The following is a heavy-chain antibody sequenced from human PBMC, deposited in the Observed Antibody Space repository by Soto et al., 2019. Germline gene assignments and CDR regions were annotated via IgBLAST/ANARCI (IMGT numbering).Heavy chain of an antibody. V-gene: IGHV3-30*03. D-gene: IGHD3-10*01. CDR1: GFPFSSYG. CDR3: VGGQYYFDY. CDR2: ISYDGSNK. J-gene: IGHJ4*02. Sequence: QVQLVESGGGGVQPGRSLRLSCAASGFPFSSYGMHWVREAPGKGLEWVAVISYDGSNKYYADSVKGRFTISRDNSASTLYLQMSSLRPEDTALYYCVGGQYYFDYRGQGTLVTVSP.